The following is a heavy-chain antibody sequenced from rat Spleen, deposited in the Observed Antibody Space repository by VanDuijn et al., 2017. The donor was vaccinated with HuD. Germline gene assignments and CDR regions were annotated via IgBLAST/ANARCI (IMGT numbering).Heavy chain of an antibody. CDR1: GFTFSDYY. V-gene: IGHV5-7*01. Sequence: EVQLVESGGDLVQPGRSLKLSCAASGFTFSDYYMAWVRQAPKKGLAWVASISNDGSSTYYRDSVKARFTISRDNAKSIQYLQMDSLRSEDTATYYCARHGYGGYTNWFAYWGQGTLVTVSS. J-gene: IGHJ3*01. CDR2: ISNDGSST. CDR3: ARHGYGGYTNWFAY. D-gene: IGHD1-11*01.